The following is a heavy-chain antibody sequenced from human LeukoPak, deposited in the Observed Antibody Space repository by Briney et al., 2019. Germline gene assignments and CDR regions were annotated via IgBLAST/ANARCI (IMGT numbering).Heavy chain of an antibody. CDR1: GFTITSSA. J-gene: IGHJ6*02. V-gene: IGHV1-58*02. CDR2: IVVGSGNT. Sequence: SVKVSCKASGFTITSSAMQWVRQARGQRLEWIGWIVVGSGNTNYAQKFQERVTITRDMSTSTAYMELSSLRSEDTAVYYCAAAARTGLWGMDVWGQGTTVTVSS. CDR3: AAAARTGLWGMDV. D-gene: IGHD2/OR15-2a*01.